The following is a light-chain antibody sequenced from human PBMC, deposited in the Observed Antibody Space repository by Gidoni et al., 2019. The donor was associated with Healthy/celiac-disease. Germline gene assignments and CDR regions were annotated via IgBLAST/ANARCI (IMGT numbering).Light chain of an antibody. CDR2: AAS. CDR3: QQSYSTAWT. Sequence: DSQMTQSPSSLSASVGDSVTITCRASPSVSSYLNWYQQKPGKAPKLLIYAASSLQSGVPSRFSGSGSGTDFALTISILQPEDFATYFCQQSYSTAWTFGQGTKVEIK. CDR1: PSVSSY. J-gene: IGKJ1*01. V-gene: IGKV1-39*01.